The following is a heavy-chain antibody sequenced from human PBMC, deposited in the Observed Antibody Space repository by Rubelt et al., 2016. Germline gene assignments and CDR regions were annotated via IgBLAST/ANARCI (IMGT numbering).Heavy chain of an antibody. CDR1: GGSISSYY. CDR2: FYYSGST. CDR3: ARETREYSYGPYYFDY. Sequence: QVQLQESGPGLVKPSETLSLTCTVSGGSISSYYWGWIRQPPGKGLEWIGSFYYSGSTYYNPSLRGWDTISVDTSKSKFARKRSAVTAADTAVYYCARETREYSYGPYYFDYWGQGTLVTVSS. D-gene: IGHD5-18*01. J-gene: IGHJ4*02. V-gene: IGHV4-39*07.